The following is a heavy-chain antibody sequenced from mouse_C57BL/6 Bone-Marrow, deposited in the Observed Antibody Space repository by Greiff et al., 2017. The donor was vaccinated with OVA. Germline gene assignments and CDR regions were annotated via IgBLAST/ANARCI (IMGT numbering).Heavy chain of an antibody. J-gene: IGHJ1*03. CDR2: SRNKANDYTT. Sequence: EVQVVESGGGLVQSGRSLRLSCATSGFTFSDFYMEWVRQAPGKGLEWIAASRNKANDYTTEYSASVKGRFIVSRDTSQSILYLQMNALRAEDTAIYYCARFYLWYFDVWGTGTTVTVSS. D-gene: IGHD5-1*01. CDR1: GFTFSDFY. CDR3: ARFYLWYFDV. V-gene: IGHV7-1*01.